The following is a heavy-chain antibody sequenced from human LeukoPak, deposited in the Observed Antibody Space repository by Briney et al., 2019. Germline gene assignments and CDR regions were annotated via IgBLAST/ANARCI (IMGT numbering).Heavy chain of an antibody. J-gene: IGHJ3*02. V-gene: IGHV4-61*02. CDR2: TYTSGST. CDR3: ARGSVGAIESFDI. D-gene: IGHD1-26*01. Sequence: EPSETLSLTCTVSGYSISSGYYWGWIRQPAGKGLEWIGRTYTSGSTNYNPSLKSRVTISVDTSKNQFSLKLSSVTAADTAVYYCARGSVGAIESFDIWGQGTMVTVSS. CDR1: GYSISSGYY.